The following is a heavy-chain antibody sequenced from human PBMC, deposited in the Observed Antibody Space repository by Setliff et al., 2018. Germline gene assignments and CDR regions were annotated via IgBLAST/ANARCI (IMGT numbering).Heavy chain of an antibody. J-gene: IGHJ6*02. CDR1: GYIFNTFG. Sequence: ASVKVSCKASGYIFNTFGINWMRRAPGQGLEWIGWISPYNGDTKYAQNLQGRVTLTTDTSTSTAYVEVRSLRSDDTAVYYCARSPPNRGVGQGHHMDVWGQGTMVTVSS. CDR2: ISPYNGDT. V-gene: IGHV1-18*01. CDR3: ARSPPNRGVGQGHHMDV. D-gene: IGHD1-26*01.